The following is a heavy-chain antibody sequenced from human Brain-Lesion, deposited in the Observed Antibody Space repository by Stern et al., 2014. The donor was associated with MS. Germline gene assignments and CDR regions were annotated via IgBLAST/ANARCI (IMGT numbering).Heavy chain of an antibody. J-gene: IGHJ6*02. V-gene: IGHV1-2*02. Sequence: QVQLVQSGAEVKKPGASVKVSCKTSGYIFTGYYIHWVRQAPGQGLEWMAWINPNTGGTKHAPKFQGRVTMSRDTSISTAYVELSSLTSDDTAVYYCARDQRGITIFGVVTDYYYLGMDVWGQGTTVTVSS. D-gene: IGHD3-3*01. CDR2: INPNTGGT. CDR1: GYIFTGYY. CDR3: ARDQRGITIFGVVTDYYYLGMDV.